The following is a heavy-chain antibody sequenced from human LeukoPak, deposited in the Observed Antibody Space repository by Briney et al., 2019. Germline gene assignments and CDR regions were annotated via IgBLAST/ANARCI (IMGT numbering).Heavy chain of an antibody. V-gene: IGHV4-34*01. CDR2: INHSGST. CDR1: GGSFSGNY. Sequence: PSETLSLTCAVYGGSFSGNYWSWIRQPPGKGLEWIGEINHSGSTNYNPSLKSRVTISVDTSKNQFSLKLSSVTAADTAVYYCARLRWRTYFDYWGQGTLVTVSS. CDR3: ARLRWRTYFDY. D-gene: IGHD4-23*01. J-gene: IGHJ4*02.